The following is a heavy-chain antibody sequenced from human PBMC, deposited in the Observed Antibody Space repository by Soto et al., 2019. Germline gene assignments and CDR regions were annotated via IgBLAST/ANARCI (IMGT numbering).Heavy chain of an antibody. J-gene: IGHJ4*02. V-gene: IGHV1-69*05. Sequence: SVKVSCKASGGTFSSYAISWVRQAPGQGLEWMGGIIPIFGTANYAQKFQGRFIISRDNSKNTLYLQMNSLRVEDTAVYYCARGNTEATASCPFYWGQGTLVTVSS. D-gene: IGHD2-21*02. CDR3: ARGNTEATASCPFY. CDR1: GGTFSSYA. CDR2: IIPIFGTA.